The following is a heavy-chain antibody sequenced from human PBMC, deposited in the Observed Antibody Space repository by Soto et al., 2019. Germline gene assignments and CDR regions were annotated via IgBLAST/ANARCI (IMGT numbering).Heavy chain of an antibody. Sequence: ASVKVSCKASGYTFTSYGISWVRQAPGQGLEWMGWISAYNGNTNYAQKLQGRVTMTTDTSTSTAYMELRSLRSDDTAVYYCAREDDSSGSAGDYYGMDVWGQGTKVTVSS. D-gene: IGHD3-22*01. CDR2: ISAYNGNT. V-gene: IGHV1-18*01. CDR3: AREDDSSGSAGDYYGMDV. CDR1: GYTFTSYG. J-gene: IGHJ6*02.